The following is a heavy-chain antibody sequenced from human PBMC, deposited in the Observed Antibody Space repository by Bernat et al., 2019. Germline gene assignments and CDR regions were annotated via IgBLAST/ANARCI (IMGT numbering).Heavy chain of an antibody. CDR3: ARGAAPLPYYYYYMDV. CDR2: IGTAGDP. Sequence: EVQLVESGGGLVQPGGSLRLSCAASGFTFSSYDMHWVRQATGKGLEWVSAIGTAGDPYYPGSVKGRFTISRENAKNSLYLQMNSLRAGDTAVYYCARGAAPLPYYYYYMDVWGKGTTVTVSS. CDR1: GFTFSSYD. J-gene: IGHJ6*03. V-gene: IGHV3-13*05. D-gene: IGHD6-6*01.